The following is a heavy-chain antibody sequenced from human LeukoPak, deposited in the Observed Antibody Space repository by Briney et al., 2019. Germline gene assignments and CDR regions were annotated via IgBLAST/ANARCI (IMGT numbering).Heavy chain of an antibody. CDR1: GYTFAGYY. CDR3: AREFYDSSGIKYAFDT. V-gene: IGHV1-2*02. J-gene: IGHJ3*02. D-gene: IGHD3-22*01. Sequence: ASVKVSCKASGYTFAGYYIHWVRQAPGQGLEWMGCIDPDSGGTKSAQKFQGRLTMTRDTSISTAYMELSRLRSDDTAVYYCAREFYDSSGIKYAFDTWGQGTMITDSS. CDR2: IDPDSGGT.